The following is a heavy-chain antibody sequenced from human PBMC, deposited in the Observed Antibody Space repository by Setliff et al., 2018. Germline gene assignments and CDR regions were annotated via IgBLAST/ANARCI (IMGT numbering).Heavy chain of an antibody. Sequence: SVKVSCKASGGTFSSYAISWVRQAPGQGLEWMGGIIPIFGTANYAQKFQGRVTITADESTSTAYMELSSLRSEDTAVYYCARGYRGYYNFWSGSQGANWFDPWGQGTLVTSPQ. V-gene: IGHV1-69*13. CDR2: IIPIFGTA. CDR1: GGTFSSYA. CDR3: ARGYRGYYNFWSGSQGANWFDP. D-gene: IGHD3-3*01. J-gene: IGHJ5*02.